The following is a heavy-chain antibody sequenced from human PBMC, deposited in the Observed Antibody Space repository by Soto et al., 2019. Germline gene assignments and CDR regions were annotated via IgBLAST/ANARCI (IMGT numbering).Heavy chain of an antibody. CDR2: IYYSGST. V-gene: IGHV4-59*08. CDR1: GGSISSYY. J-gene: IGHJ5*02. CDR3: ARQDGEYCSGGSCYSWFAP. D-gene: IGHD2-15*01. Sequence: QVQLQESGPGLVKPSETLSLTCTVSGGSISSYYWSWIRQPPGKGLEWIGYIYYSGSTNYNPSLKSRVTISVDTPRNQSSLKLSSGTAADTAVYYCARQDGEYCSGGSCYSWFAPWGQGTLVTVSS.